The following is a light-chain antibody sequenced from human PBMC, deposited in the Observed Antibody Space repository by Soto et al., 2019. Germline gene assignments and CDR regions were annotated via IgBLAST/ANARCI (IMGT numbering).Light chain of an antibody. V-gene: IGKV1-12*01. CDR1: QGLGVW. Sequence: DIQMTQSPSSLSASVGDRVTITCRASQGLGVWLGWYQQKPGKASQLLIFGASGLQTGVPARFSGSGSGTDFTLTISSLQPEDFATYYCQQAYSFPLTFGGGTKVEIK. CDR2: GAS. J-gene: IGKJ4*01. CDR3: QQAYSFPLT.